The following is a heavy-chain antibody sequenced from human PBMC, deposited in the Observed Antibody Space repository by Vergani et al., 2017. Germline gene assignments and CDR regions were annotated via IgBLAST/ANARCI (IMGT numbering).Heavy chain of an antibody. D-gene: IGHD2-21*02. CDR1: GATFRSNT. J-gene: IGHJ6*02. Sequence: QVQLVQSGAEVKKPGSSVKVSCKASGATFRSNTISWVRQVPGQGLEWMGRIIPVLGKTKYEQDLQGRLTLTADTSTSTAYMELTSLRSQDTAVYYCARDPRGYGGDPEDYYYGMDVWGQGTTVTVSS. CDR2: IIPVLGKT. CDR3: ARDPRGYGGDPEDYYYGMDV. V-gene: IGHV1-69*08.